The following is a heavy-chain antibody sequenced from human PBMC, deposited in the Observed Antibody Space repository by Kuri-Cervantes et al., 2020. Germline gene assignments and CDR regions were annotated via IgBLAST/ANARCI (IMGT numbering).Heavy chain of an antibody. V-gene: IGHV4-39*07. CDR1: GGSVSSGSYY. D-gene: IGHD3-10*01. CDR2: INHSGST. CDR3: ARLVFSVRGRFDP. Sequence: SETLSLTCTVSGGSVSSGSYYWSWIRQPPGKGLEWIGEINHSGSTNYNPSLKSRVTISVDTSKNQFSLKLSSVTAADTAVYYCARLVFSVRGRFDPWGQGTLVTVSS. J-gene: IGHJ5*02.